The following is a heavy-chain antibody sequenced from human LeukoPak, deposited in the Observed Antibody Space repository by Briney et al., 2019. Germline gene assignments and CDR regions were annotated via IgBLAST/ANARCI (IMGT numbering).Heavy chain of an antibody. Sequence: ASVKVSCKASGGTFSSYAISWVRQAPGQGFEWMGRIIPILGIANYAQKFLGRVTITADKSTSTAYMELSSLRSEDTAVYYCAREFLVARNYYYYGMDVWGQGTTVTVSS. V-gene: IGHV1-69*04. J-gene: IGHJ6*02. D-gene: IGHD2-8*02. CDR2: IIPILGIA. CDR3: AREFLVARNYYYYGMDV. CDR1: GGTFSSYA.